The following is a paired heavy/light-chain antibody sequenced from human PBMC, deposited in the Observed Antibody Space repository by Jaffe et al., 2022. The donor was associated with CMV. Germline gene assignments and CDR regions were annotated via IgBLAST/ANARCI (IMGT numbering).Heavy chain of an antibody. D-gene: IGHD3-3*01. CDR1: GYSFSTFG. CDR2: ISTLHGNT. J-gene: IGHJ4*02. Sequence: QVQLVQSGAEVKKPGASVKVSCKASGYSFSTFGLNWVRQAPGQTLEWMGWISTLHGNTNYAQNFKGRVTITTDASTSTAYMELRGLRSDDTAIYYCARDDFYFDYWGQGTLVTVSS. V-gene: IGHV1-18*01. CDR3: ARDDFYFDY.
Light chain of an antibody. CDR3: QQYYKWPFT. CDR1: QSINNN. J-gene: IGKJ3*01. CDR2: DAS. Sequence: DIVMTQSPATLSVSPGERATLSCRASQSINNNLAWYQQRPGQAPRLLINDASTRATGVPARFSGSGSGTEFTLTISSLQPEDFAVYFCQQYYKWPFTFGPGTEVDIK. V-gene: IGKV3-15*01.